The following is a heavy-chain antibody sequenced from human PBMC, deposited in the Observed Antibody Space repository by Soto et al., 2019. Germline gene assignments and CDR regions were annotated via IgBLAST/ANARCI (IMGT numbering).Heavy chain of an antibody. Sequence: GGSLRLSCAASGFTFSSYAMHWVRQAPGKGLEWVAVISYDGSNKYYADSVKGRFTISRDNSKNTLYLQMNSLRAEDTAVYYCARVRVLRYFDWLMAGLDPWDQGTLVTVSS. CDR3: ARVRVLRYFDWLMAGLDP. V-gene: IGHV3-30-3*01. CDR2: ISYDGSNK. D-gene: IGHD3-9*01. J-gene: IGHJ5*02. CDR1: GFTFSSYA.